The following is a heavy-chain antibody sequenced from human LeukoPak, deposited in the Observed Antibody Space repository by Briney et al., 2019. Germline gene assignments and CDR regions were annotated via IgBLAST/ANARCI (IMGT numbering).Heavy chain of an antibody. D-gene: IGHD3-9*01. Sequence: GGSLRLSCTVSGFTVSSNSMSWVRQAPGKGLEWVSFIYSDNTHYSDSVKGRFTISRDNSKNTLYLQMNSLRAEDTAVYYCVKDHGWLLYSWGQGTLVTVSS. CDR1: GFTVSSNS. CDR2: IYSDNT. CDR3: VKDHGWLLYS. V-gene: IGHV3-53*01. J-gene: IGHJ4*02.